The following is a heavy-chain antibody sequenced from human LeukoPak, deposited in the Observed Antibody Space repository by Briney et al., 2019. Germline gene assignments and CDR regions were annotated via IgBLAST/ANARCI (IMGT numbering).Heavy chain of an antibody. V-gene: IGHV1-18*01. J-gene: IGHJ4*02. CDR2: ISAYNGNT. CDR1: GYNITSYG. CDR3: ASGIAVAGPFYY. D-gene: IGHD6-19*01. Sequence: ASVKVSCKASGYNITSYGISWVRQAPGQGLEWMGWISAYNGNTNYAQKLQGRVTMTTDTSTSTAYMELRSLRSDDTAVYYCASGIAVAGPFYYWGQGTLVTVSS.